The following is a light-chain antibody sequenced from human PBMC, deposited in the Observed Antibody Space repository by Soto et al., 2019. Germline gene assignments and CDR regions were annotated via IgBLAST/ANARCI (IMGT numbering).Light chain of an antibody. J-gene: IGLJ1*01. CDR1: SSDVGGYNY. CDR2: DVS. V-gene: IGLV2-14*01. CDR3: RSYTTRHTRQIV. Sequence: QSALTQPASGSGSPGQAITISCTGTSSDVGGYNYVSWYQQHPGKAPKCMIYDVSNRPSGVSNRFSGSKSGNTASLTISGLQAEDEADYYCRSYTTRHTRQIVFGTGTKVTVL.